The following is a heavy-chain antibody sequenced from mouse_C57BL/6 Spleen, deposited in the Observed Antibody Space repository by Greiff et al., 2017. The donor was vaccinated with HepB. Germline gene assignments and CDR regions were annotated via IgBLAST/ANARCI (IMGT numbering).Heavy chain of an antibody. Sequence: VQLQQPGAELVRPGTSVKLSCKASGYTFTSYWMHWVKQRPGQGLEWIGVIDPSDSYTNYNQKFKGKATLTVDTSSSTAYMQLSSLTSEDSAVYYCALYGSSPWFAYWGQGTLVTVSA. J-gene: IGHJ3*01. CDR2: IDPSDSYT. CDR1: GYTFTSYW. V-gene: IGHV1-59*01. D-gene: IGHD1-1*01. CDR3: ALYGSSPWFAY.